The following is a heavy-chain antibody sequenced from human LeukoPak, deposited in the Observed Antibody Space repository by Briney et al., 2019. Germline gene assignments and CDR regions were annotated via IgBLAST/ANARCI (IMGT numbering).Heavy chain of an antibody. CDR2: IYYSGST. D-gene: IGHD6-19*01. CDR1: DGSITNYD. V-gene: IGHV4-59*08. J-gene: IGHJ2*01. Sequence: SETLSLTCTVSDGSITNYDWSWIRQPPGKGLEWIGYIYYSGSTNYNPSLKSRVTISVDTSKNQFSLKLSSVTAADTAVYYCARLEQWLVHWYFDLWGRGTLVTVSS. CDR3: ARLEQWLVHWYFDL.